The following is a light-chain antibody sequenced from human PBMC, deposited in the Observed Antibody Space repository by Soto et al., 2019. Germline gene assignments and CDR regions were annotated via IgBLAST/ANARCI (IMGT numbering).Light chain of an antibody. J-gene: IGLJ1*01. Sequence: QSALTQPRSVSGSPGQSVTISCTGTSSDVGGYDYVSWYQHHPGKAPKLMIYDVDKRPSGVPGRFFGSKSGNTASLTVSGLQAEDEADYYCVSFAGGTYVFGTGTKLTVL. CDR2: DVD. CDR1: SSDVGGYDY. V-gene: IGLV2-11*01. CDR3: VSFAGGTYV.